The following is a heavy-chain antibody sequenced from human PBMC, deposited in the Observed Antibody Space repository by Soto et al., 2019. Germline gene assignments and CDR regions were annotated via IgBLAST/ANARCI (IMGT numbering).Heavy chain of an antibody. D-gene: IGHD3-22*01. CDR3: AAEDLVVATGDP. CDR1: GFTFTSSA. V-gene: IGHV1-58*01. J-gene: IGHJ5*02. CDR2: IVVGSGNT. Sequence: ASVKVSCKASGFTFTSSAVQWVRQARGQRLEWIGWIVVGSGNTNYAQKFQERVTITRDMSTSTAYMELSSLRSEDTAVYYCAAEDLVVATGDPWGQGTLVTVSS.